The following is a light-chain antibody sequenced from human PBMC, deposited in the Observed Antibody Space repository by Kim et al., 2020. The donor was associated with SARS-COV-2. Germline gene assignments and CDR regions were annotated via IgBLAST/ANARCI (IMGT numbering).Light chain of an antibody. J-gene: IGLJ2*01. CDR2: QDT. Sequence: SYELTQPPSVSVSPGQPASITCSGDKLGDKYTCWYQQKPGQSPVVVIYQDTKRPSGIPERFSGSNSGNTATLTISGTQAMDEADYYCQAWDSSTVVFGGG. CDR3: QAWDSSTVV. CDR1: KLGDKY. V-gene: IGLV3-1*01.